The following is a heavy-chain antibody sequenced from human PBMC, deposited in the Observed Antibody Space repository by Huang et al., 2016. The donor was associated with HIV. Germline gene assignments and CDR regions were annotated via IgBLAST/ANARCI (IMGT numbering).Heavy chain of an antibody. D-gene: IGHD4-17*01. J-gene: IGHJ4*02. CDR3: ARGGLRWPAPFDF. V-gene: IGHV1-2*02. CDR2: INPNQAGT. CDR1: GYTFSDYY. Sequence: QVQLVQSGAEAKKPGASVRVSCKTAGYTFSDYYVHWVRQAPGQGLQWMGWINPNQAGTNYAQRFQGRLTVTRDRSITTAYMDLTWLTSDDTAVYYCARGGLRWPAPFDFWGQGTLVTVSS.